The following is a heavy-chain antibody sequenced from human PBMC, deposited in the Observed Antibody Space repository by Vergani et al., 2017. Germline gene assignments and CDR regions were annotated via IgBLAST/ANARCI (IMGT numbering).Heavy chain of an antibody. J-gene: IGHJ4*02. CDR2: ISVHGDRT. Sequence: EVHLLESGGGQVEAGGSLRLSCVASGFTFSNSAMSWVRQTSGKGLEWVSAISVHGDRTYYADSVKGRFTISRDNSKNTVYLQMNSLKAEDRATYYCAREERSNTSPFVGDWRQGTLVTV. D-gene: IGHD2/OR15-2a*01. V-gene: IGHV3-23*01. CDR3: AREERSNTSPFVGD. CDR1: GFTFSNSA.